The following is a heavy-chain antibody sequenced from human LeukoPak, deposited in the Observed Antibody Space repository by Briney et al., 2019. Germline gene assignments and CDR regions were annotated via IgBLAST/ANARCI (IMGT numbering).Heavy chain of an antibody. D-gene: IGHD2-2*01. CDR1: GFTFSSYE. J-gene: IGHJ4*02. CDR3: ARDHIFRVGVPSAYFDY. V-gene: IGHV3-48*03. Sequence: GGSLRLSCAASGFTFSSYEMNWVRQAPGKGLEWVSYISSGSTYTNYAASVEGRFTISRDNARNSVYLQLNSLRAEDAAVYYCARDHIFRVGVPSAYFDYWGQGILVSVSS. CDR2: ISSGSTYT.